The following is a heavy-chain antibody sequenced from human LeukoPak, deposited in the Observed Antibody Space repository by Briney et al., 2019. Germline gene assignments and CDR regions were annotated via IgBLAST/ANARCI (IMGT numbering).Heavy chain of an antibody. Sequence: GGSLRLSCAASGFTFSNYAMSWVRPAPGKGLEWVSAISGSGDSPYYADSVKGRFTISRDNSKNTLFLQMTSLRAEDTAVYYCARDVAPRPYYYMDVWGRGTTVTVSS. D-gene: IGHD6-6*01. J-gene: IGHJ6*03. V-gene: IGHV3-23*01. CDR1: GFTFSNYA. CDR2: ISGSGDSP. CDR3: ARDVAPRPYYYMDV.